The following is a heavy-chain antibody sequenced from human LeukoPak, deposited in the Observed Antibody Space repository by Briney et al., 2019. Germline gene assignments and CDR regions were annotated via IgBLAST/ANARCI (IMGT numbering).Heavy chain of an antibody. CDR2: ISGGGTRT. J-gene: IGHJ2*01. V-gene: IGHV3-23*01. Sequence: GGSLRLSCAASRFTFSNYAMSWVRRAPGRGLEWVSDISGGGTRTYYVDPVKGRFTISRDNYKNTLFLQMNSLRPEDTAIYYCAKDQFDLWGRGTLVTVSS. CDR3: AKDQFDL. CDR1: RFTFSNYA.